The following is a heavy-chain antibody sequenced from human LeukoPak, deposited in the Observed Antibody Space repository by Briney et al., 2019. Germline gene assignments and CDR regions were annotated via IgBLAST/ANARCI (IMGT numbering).Heavy chain of an antibody. CDR3: ARGGYNWNSLGGGHYYYYMDV. Sequence: SETLSLTCTVSGGSISSYYWSWIRQPPGKGLEWIGYIYYSGSTNYNPSLKSRVTISVDTSKNQFSLKLSSVTAADTAVYYCARGGYNWNSLGGGHYYYYMDVWGKGTTVTVSS. CDR1: GGSISSYY. D-gene: IGHD1-7*01. J-gene: IGHJ6*03. CDR2: IYYSGST. V-gene: IGHV4-59*01.